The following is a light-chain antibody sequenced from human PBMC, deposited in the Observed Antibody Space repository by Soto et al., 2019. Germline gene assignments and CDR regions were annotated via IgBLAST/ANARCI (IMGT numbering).Light chain of an antibody. CDR2: AAS. V-gene: IGKV1-5*01. CDR1: QTISSW. J-gene: IGKJ5*01. CDR3: QQLNHYPLT. Sequence: DIQMTQSPSAVSGSVGDRVTITCRASQTISSWLAWYQQKPGKAPKLLIYAASSLQSGVPSRFSGAGSGTEFTLTITSLQPEDSATYYCQQLNHYPLTFGQGTRLEIK.